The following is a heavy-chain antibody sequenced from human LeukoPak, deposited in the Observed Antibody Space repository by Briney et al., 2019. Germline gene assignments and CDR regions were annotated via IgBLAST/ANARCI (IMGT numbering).Heavy chain of an antibody. CDR1: GGTFSSYA. Sequence: SVTVSCKASGGTFSSYAISWVRQAPGQGLEWMGGIIPIFGTANYAQKFQGRVTITTDESTSTAYMELSSLRSEDTAVYYCARGRYGSGSYYKARHYYYYMDVWGKGTTVTVSS. V-gene: IGHV1-69*05. CDR2: IIPIFGTA. CDR3: ARGRYGSGSYYKARHYYYYMDV. J-gene: IGHJ6*03. D-gene: IGHD3-10*01.